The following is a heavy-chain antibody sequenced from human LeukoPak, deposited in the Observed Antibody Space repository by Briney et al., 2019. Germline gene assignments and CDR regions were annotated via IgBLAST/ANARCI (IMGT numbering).Heavy chain of an antibody. CDR2: ISHSGYDI. CDR1: GFTFSRYS. Sequence: PGGSLRLSCAASGFTFSRYSMNWVRQAPGKGLEWVSSISHSGYDIYYADSVKGRFTISRDNAKNSLSPQMNNLRIDDTAVYYCANHLACGSTTCPSFDHWGQGTLVTVSS. V-gene: IGHV3-21*01. CDR3: ANHLACGSTTCPSFDH. J-gene: IGHJ4*02. D-gene: IGHD2-2*01.